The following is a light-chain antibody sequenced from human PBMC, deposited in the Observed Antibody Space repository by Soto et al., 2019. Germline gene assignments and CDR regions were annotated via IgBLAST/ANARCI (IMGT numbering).Light chain of an antibody. Sequence: IQLTKSPSFLSASVGDRVNIXCRASQGVSNYLDWYQLNTGQARKLLISTASSLQAEGPPSFSCSGSGTPFTPPISRRQHDDFATYYCLQYYNFSWTFGQGTKVDIK. CDR1: QGVSNY. CDR2: TAS. J-gene: IGKJ1*01. CDR3: LQYYNFSWT. V-gene: IGKV1-6*01.